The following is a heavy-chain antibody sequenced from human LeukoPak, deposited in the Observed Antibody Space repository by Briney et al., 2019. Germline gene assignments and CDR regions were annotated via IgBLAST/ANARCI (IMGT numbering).Heavy chain of an antibody. CDR1: GFSFSSFG. J-gene: IGHJ3*02. D-gene: IGHD2-8*01. Sequence: GGSLRLSCAASGFSFSSFGMHWVRQAPGKGLEWVAFIRYDGSNRYYTDSVKGRFTISRDDSKNTVFLQMNSLRAEDTAVYYCAKDVPSGLGYCTNAVCSSHDASDSWGQGTMVTVSS. CDR3: AKDVPSGLGYCTNAVCSSHDASDS. V-gene: IGHV3-30*02. CDR2: IRYDGSNR.